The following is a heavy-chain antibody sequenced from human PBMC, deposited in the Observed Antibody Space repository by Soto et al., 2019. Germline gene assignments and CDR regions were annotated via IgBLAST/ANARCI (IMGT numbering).Heavy chain of an antibody. J-gene: IGHJ6*02. CDR2: LDQSGGT. CDR1: GPSLRGHS. D-gene: IGHD6-19*01. CDR3: AREDSYGWSGESLDV. V-gene: IGHV4-34*01. Sequence: AETLSLACPVVGPSLRGHSCNFIGQAPGKGLEWIVELDQSGGTNYNPSLESRAIISDDTSKNQFSLTLTSVTAADTAVYYCAREDSYGWSGESLDVWGQGTTVTVSS.